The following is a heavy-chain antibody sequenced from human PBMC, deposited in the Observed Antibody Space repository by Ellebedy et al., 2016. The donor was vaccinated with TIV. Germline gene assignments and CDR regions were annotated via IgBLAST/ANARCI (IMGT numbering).Heavy chain of an antibody. CDR1: GGTFTSNT. CDR2: IIPIFVTA. J-gene: IGHJ4*02. D-gene: IGHD4-23*01. CDR3: ARVGNYYGGNPSYYFDY. V-gene: IGHV1-69*13. Sequence: AASVKVSCKASGGTFTSNTIAWVRQAPGQGLEWMGGIIPIFVTANYAQKFQGRVTITADESTSTAYMELSSLRSEDTAVYYCARVGNYYGGNPSYYFDYWGQGTLVTVSS.